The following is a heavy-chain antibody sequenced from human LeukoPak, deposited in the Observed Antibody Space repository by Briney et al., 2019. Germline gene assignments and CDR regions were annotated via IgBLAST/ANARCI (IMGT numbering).Heavy chain of an antibody. CDR3: ARPYYYDILTGYINFRKNDAFDI. CDR2: INPNSGGT. V-gene: IGHV1-2*06. D-gene: IGHD3-9*01. J-gene: IGHJ3*02. CDR1: GYTFTGYY. Sequence: ASVKVSCKTSGYTFTGYYMHWVRQAPGQGLEWMGRINPNSGGTNYAQKFQGRVTMTRDTSISTAYMELSRLRSDDTAVYYCARPYYYDILTGYINFRKNDAFDIWGRGTMVTVSS.